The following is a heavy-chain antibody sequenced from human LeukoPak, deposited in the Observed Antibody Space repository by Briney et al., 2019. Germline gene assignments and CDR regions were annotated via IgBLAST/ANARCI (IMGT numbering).Heavy chain of an antibody. Sequence: ASVKVSCKVSGYTFTDYYMHWVQQAPGKGLEWMGLVDPEDGETIYAEKFQGRVTITADTSTDTAYMELSSLRSEDTAVYYCARDRVLGGYYWFDYWGQGTLVTVSS. J-gene: IGHJ4*02. V-gene: IGHV1-69-2*01. CDR3: ARDRVLGGYYWFDY. D-gene: IGHD3-22*01. CDR2: VDPEDGET. CDR1: GYTFTDYY.